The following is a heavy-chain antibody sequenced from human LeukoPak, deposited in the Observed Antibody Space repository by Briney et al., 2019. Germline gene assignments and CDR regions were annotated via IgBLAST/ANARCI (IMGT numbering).Heavy chain of an antibody. CDR1: GGSISSYY. Sequence: SETLSLTCTVSGGSISSYYWSWIWQPPGKGLEWIGYIYYSGSTNYNPSLKSRVTISVDTSKNQFSLKLSSVTAADTAVYYCARVGSGTFDYWGQGTLVTVSS. J-gene: IGHJ4*02. D-gene: IGHD3-10*01. V-gene: IGHV4-59*01. CDR3: ARVGSGTFDY. CDR2: IYYSGST.